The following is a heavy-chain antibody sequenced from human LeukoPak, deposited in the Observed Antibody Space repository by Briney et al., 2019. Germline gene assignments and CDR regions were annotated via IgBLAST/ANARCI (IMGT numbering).Heavy chain of an antibody. J-gene: IGHJ4*02. V-gene: IGHV3-15*01. CDR3: TTYSSRWYFFDD. CDR2: IKSKTDGGTT. CDR1: GFTFSNAW. D-gene: IGHD6-13*01. Sequence: KPGGSLRLSCAASGFTFSNAWMSWVPQAPGKGLEWVGRIKSKTDGGTTEYAAPVKVRFTMSRDDSKNTLYLQMNSLKSDDTAIYYCTTYSSRWYFFDDWGQGNLVIVTS.